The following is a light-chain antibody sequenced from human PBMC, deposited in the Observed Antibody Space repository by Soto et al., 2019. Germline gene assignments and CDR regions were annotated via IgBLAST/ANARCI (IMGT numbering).Light chain of an antibody. V-gene: IGLV2-8*01. J-gene: IGLJ3*02. CDR3: TSYVGNDMGV. CDR1: SSDVGAYKY. Sequence: QSALTQPPSASGSPGQSVTISCTGTSSDVGAYKYVSWYQQYPGKAPKLMIYEVTKRPSGVPDRFSGSKSGNTASLPVSGLQAEDEADYYCTSYVGNDMGVFGGGTKLTVL. CDR2: EVT.